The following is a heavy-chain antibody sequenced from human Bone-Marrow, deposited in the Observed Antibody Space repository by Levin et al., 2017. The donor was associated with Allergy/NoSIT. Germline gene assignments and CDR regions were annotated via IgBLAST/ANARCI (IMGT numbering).Heavy chain of an antibody. CDR2: ISYDGSNK. CDR1: GFTFSSYG. J-gene: IGHJ1*01. CDR3: AKPHRPGYSGYDPMLYGDYGGEYFQH. V-gene: IGHV3-30*18. D-gene: IGHD5-12*01. Sequence: GESLKISCAASGFTFSSYGMHWVRQAPGKGLEWVAVISYDGSNKYYADSVKGRFTISRDNSKNTLYLQMNSLRAEDTAVYYCAKPHRPGYSGYDPMLYGDYGGEYFQHWGQGTLVTVSS.